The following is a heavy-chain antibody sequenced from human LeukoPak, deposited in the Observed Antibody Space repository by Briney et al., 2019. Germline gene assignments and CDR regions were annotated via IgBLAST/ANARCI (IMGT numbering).Heavy chain of an antibody. D-gene: IGHD3-10*01. CDR3: AKEELYYYGSGSPPGPSFDY. V-gene: IGHV3-30-3*01. CDR1: GFTFSSYA. CDR2: ISYDGSNK. J-gene: IGHJ4*02. Sequence: PGGSLRLSCAASGFTFSSYAMHWVRQAPGKGLEWVAFISYDGSNKYYADSVEGRFTISRDNSKNTLDLQMNSLRAEDTAVYYCAKEELYYYGSGSPPGPSFDYWGQGTLVTVSS.